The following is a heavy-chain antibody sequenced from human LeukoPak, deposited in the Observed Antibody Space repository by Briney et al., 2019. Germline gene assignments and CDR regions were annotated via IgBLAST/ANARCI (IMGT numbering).Heavy chain of an antibody. CDR1: GFTFSTYS. V-gene: IGHV3-21*01. D-gene: IGHD2-15*01. CDR3: ERDPQYCSGGSCYSFDY. Sequence: GGSLRLSCAASGFTFSTYSMNWVRQAPGKGLEWVSSIISSSSYIYYADSVKGRFTISRDNAKNSLYLQMNSLRAEDTAVYYCERDPQYCSGGSCYSFDYWGQGTLVTVSS. CDR2: IISSSSYI. J-gene: IGHJ4*02.